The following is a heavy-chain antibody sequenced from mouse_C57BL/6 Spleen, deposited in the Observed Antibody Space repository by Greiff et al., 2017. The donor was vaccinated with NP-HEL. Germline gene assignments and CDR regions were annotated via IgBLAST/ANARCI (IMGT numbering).Heavy chain of an antibody. V-gene: IGHV1-54*01. CDR3: ARKLGSREFAY. D-gene: IGHD1-1*01. J-gene: IGHJ3*01. CDR2: INPGSGGT. CDR1: GYAFTNYL. Sequence: QVQLKESGAELVRPGTSVKVSCKASGYAFTNYLIEWVKQRPGQGLEWIGVINPGSGGTNYNEKFKGKATLTADKSSSTAYMQLSSLTSEDSAVYFCARKLGSREFAYWGQGTLVTVSA.